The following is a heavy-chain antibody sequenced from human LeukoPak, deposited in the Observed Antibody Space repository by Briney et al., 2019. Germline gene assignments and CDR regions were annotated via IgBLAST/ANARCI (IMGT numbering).Heavy chain of an antibody. CDR3: ARNPPRTGDFNS. Sequence: GASVKVSCKASGYTFTSYAMNWVRQAPGQGLEWLGWMSPNNGDTGYAQKFQGRVTMTRDTSTNTAYMELSALTSEDTAVYYCARNPPRTGDFNSWGQGALVTVSS. J-gene: IGHJ4*02. CDR2: MSPNNGDT. D-gene: IGHD7-27*01. CDR1: GYTFTSYA. V-gene: IGHV1-8*02.